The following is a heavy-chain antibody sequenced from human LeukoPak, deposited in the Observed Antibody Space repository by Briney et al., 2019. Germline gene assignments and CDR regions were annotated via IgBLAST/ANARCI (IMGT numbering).Heavy chain of an antibody. J-gene: IGHJ3*02. CDR2: VSPSRSHT. V-gene: IGHV3-21*01. CDR3: ARTAYYYDSSGYDDAFDI. CDR1: GFTFSSYS. D-gene: IGHD3-22*01. Sequence: PGGSLRLSCAASGFTFSSYSMNWVRHAPGEGREWVSSVSPSRSHTYYADSVKGRFTISRDNAKNSLYLQMNSLRAEDTAVYYCARTAYYYDSSGYDDAFDIWGQGTMVIVSS.